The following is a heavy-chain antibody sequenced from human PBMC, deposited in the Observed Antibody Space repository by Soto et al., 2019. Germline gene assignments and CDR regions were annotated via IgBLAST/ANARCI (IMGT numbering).Heavy chain of an antibody. Sequence: SVKVSCKASGGTFSSYAISWVRQAPGQGLEWMGGIIPIFGTANYAQKFQGRVTITADKSTSTAYMELSSLRSEDTAVYYCASYMTTVTTWRTLNYYYGMDVWGRGTTVTVSS. CDR3: ASYMTTVTTWRTLNYYYGMDV. CDR1: GGTFSSYA. CDR2: IIPIFGTA. D-gene: IGHD4-4*01. V-gene: IGHV1-69*06. J-gene: IGHJ6*02.